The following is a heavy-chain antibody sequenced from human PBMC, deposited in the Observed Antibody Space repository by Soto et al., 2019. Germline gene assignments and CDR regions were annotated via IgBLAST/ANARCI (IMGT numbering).Heavy chain of an antibody. Sequence: ASVKVSCKASGYTFTSYDINWVRQATGQGLEWMGWMNPNSGNTGYAQKFQGRVTMTRNTSISTAYMELSSLRSEDTAVYYCARRGRIGCWSGYYPYYYGMDVWGQGTTVTVSS. J-gene: IGHJ6*02. CDR2: MNPNSGNT. D-gene: IGHD3-3*01. CDR3: ARRGRIGCWSGYYPYYYGMDV. CDR1: GYTFTSYD. V-gene: IGHV1-8*01.